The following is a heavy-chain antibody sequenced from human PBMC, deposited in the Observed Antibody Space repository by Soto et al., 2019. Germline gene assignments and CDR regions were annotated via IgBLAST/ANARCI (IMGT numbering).Heavy chain of an antibody. CDR1: GFTFSTYE. J-gene: IGHJ6*02. CDR3: ARTSYYDIGGMDV. V-gene: IGHV3-13*01. D-gene: IGHD3-9*01. CDR2: IGTAGDT. Sequence: EVQLVESGGGLVQPGGSLRLSCAASGFTFSTYEMHWVRQATGKGLEWVSGIGTAGDTGYPGSVKGRFTISRENAKNSLYLQMNSLRAEDTAVYYCARTSYYDIGGMDVWGQGTTVTVSS.